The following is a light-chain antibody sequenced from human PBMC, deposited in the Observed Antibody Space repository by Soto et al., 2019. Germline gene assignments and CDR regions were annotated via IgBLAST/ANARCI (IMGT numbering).Light chain of an antibody. CDR1: QSISSW. J-gene: IGKJ1*01. CDR3: QQYNSYPGP. Sequence: DIQMTQSPSTLSASVGDRVTITCRASQSISSWLAWYQQKPGKAPKLLIYKASSLESGVPSRFSGRGSGTEFTLTISSLQPDDFATYYCQQYNSYPGPFGQGTKVEIK. V-gene: IGKV1-5*03. CDR2: KAS.